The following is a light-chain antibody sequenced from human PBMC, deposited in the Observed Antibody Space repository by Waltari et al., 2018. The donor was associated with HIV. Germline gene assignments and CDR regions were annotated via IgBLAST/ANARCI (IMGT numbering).Light chain of an antibody. CDR2: ADN. CDR1: SSNLGTNF. Sequence: QSVLTQSPSVTSTPGQRVTIPCSGGSSNLGTNFVFWYQQFPGMAPKLLIHADNKRPAGISDRFSCSKSGSSATLGITRLQTGDEGDYYCATWDSTLPAWVFGGGTKVTVV. V-gene: IGLV1-51*01. CDR3: ATWDSTLPAWV. J-gene: IGLJ3*02.